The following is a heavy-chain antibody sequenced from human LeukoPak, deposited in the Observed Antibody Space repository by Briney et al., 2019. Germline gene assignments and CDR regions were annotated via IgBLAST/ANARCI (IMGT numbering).Heavy chain of an antibody. CDR1: GFTFSSYA. Sequence: PGGSLRLSCAASGFTFSSYAMSWVRQAPGKGLEWVSAISGSGGSTYYADSVKGRFTISRDNSKNTLYLQMNSLRAEDTAVYYCAKVMGYYDSSGSTSRYYFDYWGQGTLVTVSS. CDR2: ISGSGGST. J-gene: IGHJ4*02. V-gene: IGHV3-23*01. D-gene: IGHD3-22*01. CDR3: AKVMGYYDSSGSTSRYYFDY.